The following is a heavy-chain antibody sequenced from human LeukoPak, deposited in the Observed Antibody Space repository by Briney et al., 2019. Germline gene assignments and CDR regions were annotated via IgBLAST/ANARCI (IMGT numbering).Heavy chain of an antibody. CDR1: GFTFSSFS. V-gene: IGHV3-30*03. D-gene: IGHD3-3*01. J-gene: IGHJ6*02. Sequence: GRSLRLSCAATGFTFSSFSMHWVRQAPGKGLEWVAVTSYDGSNKYYADSVKGRFTISRDNSKNTLYLQMNSLRAEDTAVYYCARESLRFLEWLSDYYYYGMDVWGQGTTVTVSS. CDR2: TSYDGSNK. CDR3: ARESLRFLEWLSDYYYYGMDV.